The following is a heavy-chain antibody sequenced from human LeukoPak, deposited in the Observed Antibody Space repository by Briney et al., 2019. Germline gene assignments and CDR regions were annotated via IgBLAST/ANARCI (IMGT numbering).Heavy chain of an antibody. V-gene: IGHV4-30-4*01. CDR1: GGSVSDGYYY. D-gene: IGHD1-26*01. CDR3: ARESSGSYGQFDI. J-gene: IGHJ3*02. Sequence: SETLSLTCTVSGGSVSDGYYYWNWIRQPPGKGLEWIGYIYYSGSTYYNPSLKSRVTVSMDTSKNQFSLKLTSVTAADTAVYYCARESSGSYGQFDIWGQGTMVAVS. CDR2: IYYSGST.